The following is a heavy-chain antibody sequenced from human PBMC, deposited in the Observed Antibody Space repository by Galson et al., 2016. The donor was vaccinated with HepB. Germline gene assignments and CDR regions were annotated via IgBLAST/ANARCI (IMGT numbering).Heavy chain of an antibody. Sequence: SLRLSCAASGFTFSSYAMSWVRQAPGKGLGWVSDISGSGGSTYYADSVKGRFTVSRDNSKNTLYLQMNSLRAEDTAVYYCAKADLWLWYFDLWGRGTLVTVSS. J-gene: IGHJ2*01. D-gene: IGHD3-10*01. CDR2: ISGSGGST. CDR1: GFTFSSYA. V-gene: IGHV3-23*01. CDR3: AKADLWLWYFDL.